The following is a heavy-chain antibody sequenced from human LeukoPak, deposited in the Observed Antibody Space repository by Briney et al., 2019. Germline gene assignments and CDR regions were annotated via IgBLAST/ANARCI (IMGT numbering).Heavy chain of an antibody. V-gene: IGHV1-18*01. CDR1: GYTFTSYG. Sequence: ASVKVSCKASGYTFTSYGISWVRQAPGQGLEWMGWISAYNGNTNYAQKLQGRVTMTTDTSTSTAYMELRSLRSDDTAVYYCARAHTPYYDFWSGYHNWFDPWGQGTLVTVSS. CDR3: ARAHTPYYDFWSGYHNWFDP. D-gene: IGHD3-3*01. CDR2: ISAYNGNT. J-gene: IGHJ5*02.